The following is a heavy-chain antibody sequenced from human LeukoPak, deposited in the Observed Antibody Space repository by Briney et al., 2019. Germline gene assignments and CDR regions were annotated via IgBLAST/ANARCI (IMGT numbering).Heavy chain of an antibody. J-gene: IGHJ4*02. CDR3: ARDGYSSGWYDY. V-gene: IGHV4-59*01. D-gene: IGHD6-19*01. CDR2: IYDSGSP. CDR1: GGSFSGYY. Sequence: PSETLSLTCAVYGGSFSGYYWSWIRQPPGKGLEWIGHIYDSGSPTYKSSLKSRVTISVDTSKSQFSLRLTSVTAADTAVYYCARDGYSSGWYDYWGQGTLVTVSS.